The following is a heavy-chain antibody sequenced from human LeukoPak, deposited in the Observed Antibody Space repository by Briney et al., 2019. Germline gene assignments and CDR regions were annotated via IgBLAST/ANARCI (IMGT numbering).Heavy chain of an antibody. Sequence: SETLSLTCTVSGGSISNSNYYWGWIRQPPGTGLEWIGSIFHSGTTYYNPSLKSRVTISVDTSKNQFSLKLSSVTAADTAVYYCASSAWVPPNVVPAAKVWVYWGQGTLVTVSS. CDR2: IFHSGTT. V-gene: IGHV4-39*07. J-gene: IGHJ4*02. D-gene: IGHD2-2*01. CDR3: ASSAWVPPNVVPAAKVWVY. CDR1: GGSISNSNYY.